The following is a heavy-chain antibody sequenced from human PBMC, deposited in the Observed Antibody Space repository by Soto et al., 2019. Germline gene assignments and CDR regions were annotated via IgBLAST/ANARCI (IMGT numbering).Heavy chain of an antibody. CDR1: GGSISSSSYY. V-gene: IGHV4-39*01. D-gene: IGHD1-26*01. CDR2: IHYSGST. CDR3: ARASGSSYWFDP. Sequence: SETLSLTCTVSGGSISSSSYYWGWIRQPPGKGLEWIGSIHYSGSTYYNPSLKSRITISVDTSKNQFSLKLSSVTAADTAVYYCARASGSSYWFDPWGQGTLVTVSS. J-gene: IGHJ5*02.